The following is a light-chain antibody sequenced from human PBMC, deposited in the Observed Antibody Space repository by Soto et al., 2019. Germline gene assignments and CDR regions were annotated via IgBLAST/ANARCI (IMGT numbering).Light chain of an antibody. CDR3: CSYADNNDYV. J-gene: IGLJ1*01. Sequence: QSALTQPPSASGSLGQSVTISCTGTSSDVGAYNYVSWYQQHPGRAPKLMIYEVTRRPSGVPDRFSGSKSGNTASLNVSGLQAEDEADYYCCSYADNNDYVFGTGTK. CDR2: EVT. CDR1: SSDVGAYNY. V-gene: IGLV2-8*01.